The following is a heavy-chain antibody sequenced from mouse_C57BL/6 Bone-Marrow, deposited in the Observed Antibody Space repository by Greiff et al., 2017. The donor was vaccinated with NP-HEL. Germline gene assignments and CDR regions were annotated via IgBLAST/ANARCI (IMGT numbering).Heavy chain of an antibody. J-gene: IGHJ2*01. D-gene: IGHD1-1*01. V-gene: IGHV3-1*01. Sequence: EVQRVESGPGMVKPSQSLSLTCTVTGYSITSGYDWHWIRHFPGNKLEWMGYISYSGSTNYNPSLKSRISITHDTSKNHFFLKLNSVTTEDTATYYCAREDYYGFDYWGQGTTLTVSS. CDR2: ISYSGST. CDR3: AREDYYGFDY. CDR1: GYSITSGYD.